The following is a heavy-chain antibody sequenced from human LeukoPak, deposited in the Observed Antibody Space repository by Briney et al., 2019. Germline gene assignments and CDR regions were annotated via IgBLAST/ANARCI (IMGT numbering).Heavy chain of an antibody. Sequence: SQALSLTCAISGDSVSTNSAAWNWIRQSPSRGLEWLGRTYYRSKWYNDYVVSVKSRITINPDTSQNQFSLQLSSVTPEDTAVYYCAREVTDAFDIWGQGTMVTVSS. CDR2: TYYRSKWYN. D-gene: IGHD4-11*01. V-gene: IGHV6-1*01. CDR3: AREVTDAFDI. CDR1: GDSVSTNSAA. J-gene: IGHJ3*02.